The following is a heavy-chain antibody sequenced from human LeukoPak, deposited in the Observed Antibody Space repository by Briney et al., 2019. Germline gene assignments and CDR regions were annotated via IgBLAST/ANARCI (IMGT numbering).Heavy chain of an antibody. V-gene: IGHV4-34*01. Sequence: SETLSLTCAVYGGSFSGYYWSWIRQPPGKGLEWIGSIYYSGSTYYNPSLKSRVTISVDTSKNQFSLKLSSVTAADTAVYYCARRPIAAAAGWFDPWGQGTLVTVSS. CDR2: IYYSGST. J-gene: IGHJ5*02. CDR3: ARRPIAAAAGWFDP. CDR1: GGSFSGYY. D-gene: IGHD6-13*01.